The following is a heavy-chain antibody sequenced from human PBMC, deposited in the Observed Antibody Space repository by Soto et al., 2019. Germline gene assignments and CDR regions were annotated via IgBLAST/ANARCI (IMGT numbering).Heavy chain of an antibody. V-gene: IGHV3-21*01. CDR1: GFAFSTFS. J-gene: IGHJ6*02. CDR2: IGTRGDI. Sequence: EVQLVESGGGLVKPGGSLRLSCAASGFAFSTFSMHWVRQAPGKWLEWVSSIGTRGDIYYADSVKGRFTISRDNAKNSLSLQMNSLRAEDTGVYYCAREETAWPLAYGLDVWGQGTTVTVSS. D-gene: IGHD2-21*02. CDR3: AREETAWPLAYGLDV.